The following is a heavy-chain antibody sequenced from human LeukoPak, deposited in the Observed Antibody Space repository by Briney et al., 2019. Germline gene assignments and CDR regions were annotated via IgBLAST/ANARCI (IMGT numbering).Heavy chain of an antibody. V-gene: IGHV3-23*01. Sequence: GGSLRLSCAASGFTFNNYASTWVRQTPGKGLECVSAISGDGVSPYYADSVRGRFTISRDNSKNTLYLQMNSLRVEDTAVYFCARDPGAFPYFFDCWGQGTLVTVSS. CDR3: ARDPGAFPYFFDC. J-gene: IGHJ4*02. CDR1: GFTFNNYA. CDR2: ISGDGVSP. D-gene: IGHD4/OR15-4a*01.